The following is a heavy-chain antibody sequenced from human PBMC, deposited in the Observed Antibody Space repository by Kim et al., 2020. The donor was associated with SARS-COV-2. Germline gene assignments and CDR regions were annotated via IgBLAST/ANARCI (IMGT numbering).Heavy chain of an antibody. V-gene: IGHV4-39*01. J-gene: IGHJ2*01. CDR1: GGSISSSSYY. D-gene: IGHD6-6*01. CDR3: ARPSIAARWSSYFDL. CDR2: IYYSGST. Sequence: SETLSLTCTVSGGSISSSSYYWGWIRQPPGKGLEWIGSIYYSGSTYYNPSLKSRVTISVDTSKNQFSLKLSSVTAADTAVYYCARPSIAARWSSYFDLWGRGTLVTVSS.